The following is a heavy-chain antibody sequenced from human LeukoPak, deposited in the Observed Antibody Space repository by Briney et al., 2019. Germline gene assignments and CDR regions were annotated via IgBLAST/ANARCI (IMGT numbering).Heavy chain of an antibody. Sequence: ASVTVSCKASGYTFTSYDINWVRQATGQGLEWMGWMNPNSGNTGYAQKFQGRVTITRNTSISTAYMELSSVRSEDTAVYYCARLRGYCSSTSCPGRGDNWFDPWGQGTLVTVRS. CDR2: MNPNSGNT. D-gene: IGHD2-2*01. J-gene: IGHJ5*02. CDR1: GYTFTSYD. CDR3: ARLRGYCSSTSCPGRGDNWFDP. V-gene: IGHV1-8*03.